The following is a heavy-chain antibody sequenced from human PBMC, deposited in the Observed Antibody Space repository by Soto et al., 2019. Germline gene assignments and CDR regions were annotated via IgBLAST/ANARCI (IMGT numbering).Heavy chain of an antibody. J-gene: IGHJ4*02. Sequence: SETLSLTCTVSGGSISSYYWSWIRQPPGKGLEWIGYIYYSGSTNYNPSLKSRVTISVDTSKNQFSLKLSSVTAADTAVYYCARGGVVAYDSSGHTYFDYWGQGTLVTVSS. D-gene: IGHD3-22*01. CDR3: ARGGVVAYDSSGHTYFDY. CDR1: GGSISSYY. V-gene: IGHV4-59*01. CDR2: IYYSGST.